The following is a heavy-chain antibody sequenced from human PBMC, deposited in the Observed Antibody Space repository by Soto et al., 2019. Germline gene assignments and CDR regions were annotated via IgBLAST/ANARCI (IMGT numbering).Heavy chain of an antibody. CDR1: GETFSGSY. CDR2: INLSGST. CDR3: ARFLGYCSGGTCYLGWFDP. D-gene: IGHD2-15*01. Sequence: SETLSITCAVYGETFSGSYWAWIRQPPGKGLEWIGEINLSGSTNYNPSLKSRITISVDSSKNQFSLKLTSVTAADTAVYYCARFLGYCSGGTCYLGWFDPWGQGTLVTVSS. V-gene: IGHV4-34*01. J-gene: IGHJ5*02.